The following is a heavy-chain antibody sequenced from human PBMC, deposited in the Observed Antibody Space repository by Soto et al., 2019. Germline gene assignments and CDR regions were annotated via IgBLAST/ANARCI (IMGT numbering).Heavy chain of an antibody. Sequence: QVQLVESGGGVVQPGGSLRLSCAASGFTFSSFAMHWVRQAPGQGLEWVSVISFNGGAKYYQDSVEGRFTISRDNSENTLYLEMNTPRPEDTAVYFCARRTAVGAHFDFWGRGTLVTVSS. CDR2: ISFNGGAK. V-gene: IGHV3-30-3*01. J-gene: IGHJ4*02. D-gene: IGHD6-19*01. CDR1: GFTFSSFA. CDR3: ARRTAVGAHFDF.